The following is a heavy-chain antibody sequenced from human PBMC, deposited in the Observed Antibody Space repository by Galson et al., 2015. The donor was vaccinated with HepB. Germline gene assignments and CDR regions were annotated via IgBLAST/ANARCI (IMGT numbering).Heavy chain of an antibody. CDR1: GYTFTGYY. CDR3: ASDKGDSRGSAFDI. CDR2: INPNSGGT. V-gene: IGHV1-2*02. J-gene: IGHJ3*02. D-gene: IGHD3-16*01. Sequence: SVKVSCKASGYTFTGYYMHWVRQAPGQGLEWMGWINPNSGGTSYAQKFQGRVTMTSDTSFSTAYMELSRLRADDTAVYYCASDKGDSRGSAFDIWGQGTMVTVSS.